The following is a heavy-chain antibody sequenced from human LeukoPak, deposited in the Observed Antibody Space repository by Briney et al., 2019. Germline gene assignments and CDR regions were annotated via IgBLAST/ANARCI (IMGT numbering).Heavy chain of an antibody. Sequence: ASVKVSCKASGYTFTSYYMHWVRQAPGQGLEWMGIINPSGGSTSYAQKFQGRVTMTRDTSTSTAYMELRSLRSDDTAVYYCARGSSSWYELDWGQGTLVTVSS. D-gene: IGHD6-13*01. V-gene: IGHV1-46*01. CDR2: INPSGGST. CDR3: ARGSSSWYELD. CDR1: GYTFTSYY. J-gene: IGHJ4*02.